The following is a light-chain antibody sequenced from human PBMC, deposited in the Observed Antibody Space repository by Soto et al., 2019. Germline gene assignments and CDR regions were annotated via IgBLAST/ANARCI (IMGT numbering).Light chain of an antibody. V-gene: IGKV3-15*01. CDR1: QSVATT. Sequence: EIVMTQSPATLSVSPGERATLFCRASQSVATTLAWYQQKPGQSPRILIYGASTRATGIPAGFSVDESGTEFTFTISSLQSEDVAVYFCQQYNKWPYSFGQGTKLEIK. CDR3: QQYNKWPYS. CDR2: GAS. J-gene: IGKJ2*01.